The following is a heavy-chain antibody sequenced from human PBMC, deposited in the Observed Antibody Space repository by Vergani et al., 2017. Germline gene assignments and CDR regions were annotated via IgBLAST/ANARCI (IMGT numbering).Heavy chain of an antibody. CDR3: ARDKGGYCSSTSCYSPCWFDP. Sequence: QVQLHESCPGLVKPSQTLYLTCTVSGGSISSGGYYWSWIRQHPGKGLEWSGYIYFSVSTYYTPSLKSRVTISVDTSKNQFSLKLSSVTAADTTVYYCARDKGGYCSSTSCYSPCWFDPWGQGTLVTVSS. D-gene: IGHD2-2*02. V-gene: IGHV4-31*03. CDR1: GGSISSGGYY. CDR2: IYFSVST. J-gene: IGHJ5*02.